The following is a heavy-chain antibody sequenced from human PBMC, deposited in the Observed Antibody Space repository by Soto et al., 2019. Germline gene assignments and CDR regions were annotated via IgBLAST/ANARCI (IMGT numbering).Heavy chain of an antibody. CDR2: ISGSGGST. J-gene: IGHJ5*02. CDR1: GFTFSSYA. Sequence: GGSLRLSCAASGFTFSSYAMSWVRQAPGKGLEWVSAISGSGGSTYYADSVKGRFTISRDNSKNTLYLQMNSLRAEDAAVYYCAKETDYDFRYNWFDPWGQGTLVTVSS. CDR3: AKETDYDFRYNWFDP. V-gene: IGHV3-23*01. D-gene: IGHD3-3*01.